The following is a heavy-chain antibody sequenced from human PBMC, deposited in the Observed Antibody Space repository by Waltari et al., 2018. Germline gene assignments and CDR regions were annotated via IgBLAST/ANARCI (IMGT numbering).Heavy chain of an antibody. D-gene: IGHD3-22*01. CDR2: IDPSDSYT. J-gene: IGHJ6*02. CDR3: ARRATGDASYESSLSAMDV. CDR1: GYRFTSYW. Sequence: DVQLVQSGAEVKKPGDSLRISCKGSGYRFTSYWISWVRQMPGKGLEWMGKIDPSDSYTRNSPSFQGHVTISVDRSISTAYLQWSSLKASDTAIYYCARRATGDASYESSLSAMDVWGQGTTVIVSS. V-gene: IGHV5-10-1*03.